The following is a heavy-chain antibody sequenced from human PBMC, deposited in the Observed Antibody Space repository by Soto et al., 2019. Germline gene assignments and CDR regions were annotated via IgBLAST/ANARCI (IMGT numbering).Heavy chain of an antibody. CDR1: SGSISSSNW. CDR3: ARAYYDFWSGYPNWFDP. J-gene: IGHJ5*02. V-gene: IGHV4-4*02. Sequence: QVQLQESGPGLVKPSGTLSLTCAVSSGSISSSNWWRWVRQPPGKGLEWIGKIYHSGSTNYNPSLKSRVTISVDKSKNQFSLKLSSVTAADTAVYYCARAYYDFWSGYPNWFDPWGQGTLVTVSS. D-gene: IGHD3-3*01. CDR2: IYHSGST.